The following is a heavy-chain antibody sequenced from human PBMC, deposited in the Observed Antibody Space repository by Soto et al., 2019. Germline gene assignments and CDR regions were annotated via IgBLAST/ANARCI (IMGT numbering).Heavy chain of an antibody. D-gene: IGHD3-3*01. Sequence: AGESLKISCNVSGYSFTKYWIAWVRQMPGKGLEWVGGIDPSDSRAYYSPSFQGRVTISVDRSIATAYLRWSTLEASDTATYYCARQITTFGIIINALNVWGQGTMVTVSS. CDR2: IDPSDSRA. V-gene: IGHV5-10-1*01. J-gene: IGHJ3*01. CDR1: GYSFTKYW. CDR3: ARQITTFGIIINALNV.